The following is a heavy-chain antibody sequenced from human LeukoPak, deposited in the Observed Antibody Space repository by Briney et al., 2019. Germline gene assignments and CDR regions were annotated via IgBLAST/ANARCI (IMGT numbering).Heavy chain of an antibody. D-gene: IGHD5-24*01. J-gene: IGHJ4*02. V-gene: IGHV5-51*01. Sequence: LGESLKISCKGSGYSFTIYWIGWVRQMPGKGLDWMGIIYPGDSDTRYSASFQGQVTISADKSISTAYLQWSSLKASDTAMYYCARQGWPRGFRYWGQGTLDTVSS. CDR1: GYSFTIYW. CDR2: IYPGDSDT. CDR3: ARQGWPRGFRY.